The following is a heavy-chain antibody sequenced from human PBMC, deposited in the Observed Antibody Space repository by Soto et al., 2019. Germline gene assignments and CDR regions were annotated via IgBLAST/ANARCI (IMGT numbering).Heavy chain of an antibody. CDR3: ARRAETNGWNGFGADKYYFDF. D-gene: IGHD1-1*01. V-gene: IGHV1-8*01. Sequence: ASVKVSCKASGYTFTSYDIYWVRQATGQGLEWMGWMNPNTGNSGYAQKFQGRVTMTSDTSISTAHMELSSLRSEDTAVYYCARRAETNGWNGFGADKYYFDFWGQGSLVTVS. CDR1: GYTFTSYD. CDR2: MNPNTGNS. J-gene: IGHJ4*02.